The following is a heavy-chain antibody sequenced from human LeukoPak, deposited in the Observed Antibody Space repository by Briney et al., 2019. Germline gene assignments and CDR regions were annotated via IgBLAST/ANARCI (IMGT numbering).Heavy chain of an antibody. CDR1: GGSISSRNW. CDR3: ASSMVRGPWFDY. D-gene: IGHD3-10*01. J-gene: IGHJ4*02. Sequence: SETLSLTCAVSGGSISSRNWWSWVRQPPGKGLEWIGEIYHSGSTNYNPSLKTRVTISVDKSKNQFSLKLSSVTAADTAVYYCASSMVRGPWFDYWGQGTLVTVSS. CDR2: IYHSGST. V-gene: IGHV4-4*02.